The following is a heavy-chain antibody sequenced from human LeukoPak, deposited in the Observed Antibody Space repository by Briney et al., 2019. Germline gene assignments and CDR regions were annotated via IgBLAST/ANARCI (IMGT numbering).Heavy chain of an antibody. D-gene: IGHD6-19*01. Sequence: ASVKVSCKVSGYTFTDYYMHWVQQAPGKGLEWMGLVDPEDGETIYAEKFQGRVTITADTSTDTAYMELSSPRSEDTAVYYCATVGYSSGEAHYWGQGTLVTVSS. J-gene: IGHJ4*02. CDR3: ATVGYSSGEAHY. CDR1: GYTFTDYY. CDR2: VDPEDGET. V-gene: IGHV1-69-2*01.